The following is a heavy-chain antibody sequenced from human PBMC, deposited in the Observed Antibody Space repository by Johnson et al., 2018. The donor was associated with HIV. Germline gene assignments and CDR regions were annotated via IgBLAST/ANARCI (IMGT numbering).Heavy chain of an antibody. CDR3: ARDSFIAVTLSDAFDI. V-gene: IGHV3-NL1*01. CDR2: IFSVGNT. D-gene: IGHD6-19*01. CDR1: GFTFSSYA. J-gene: IGHJ3*02. Sequence: QVQLVESGGGVVQPGRSLRLSCAASGFTFSSYAIHWVRQAPGKGLEWVSVIFSVGNTYYTDSVRGRFTISRDNSKNTLYLQMNSLRAEDTAVYYCARDSFIAVTLSDAFDIWGQGTVVTVSS.